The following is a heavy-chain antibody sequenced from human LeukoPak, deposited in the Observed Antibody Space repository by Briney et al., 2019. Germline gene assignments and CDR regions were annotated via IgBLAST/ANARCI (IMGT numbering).Heavy chain of an antibody. V-gene: IGHV3-7*01. D-gene: IGHD4-17*01. Sequence: GGSLRLSCEASPFIFSGHWLNWVRQTPGKGLEWVASIKEDGSERQYVDSVKGRFTISRDNSKNTLYLQMNSLRAEDTAVYYCARVGDYGDYFDYWGQGTLVTVSS. CDR2: IKEDGSER. CDR3: ARVGDYGDYFDY. CDR1: PFIFSGHW. J-gene: IGHJ4*02.